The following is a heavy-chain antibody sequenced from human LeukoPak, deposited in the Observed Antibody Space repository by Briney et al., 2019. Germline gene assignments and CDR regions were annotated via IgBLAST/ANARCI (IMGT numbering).Heavy chain of an antibody. CDR2: IYPGDSDT. V-gene: IGHV5-51*01. Sequence: RGESLKISCKGSGYSFTSYWIGWVRQMPGKGLEWMGIIYPGDSDTRYSPSFQGQVTISADKFISTAYLQWSILKASDTAMYYCARPVATISYYFDYWGQGSLVTVSS. J-gene: IGHJ4*02. D-gene: IGHD5-12*01. CDR3: ARPVATISYYFDY. CDR1: GYSFTSYW.